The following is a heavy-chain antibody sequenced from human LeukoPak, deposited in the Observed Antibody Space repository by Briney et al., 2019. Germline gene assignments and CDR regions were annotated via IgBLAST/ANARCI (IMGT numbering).Heavy chain of an antibody. CDR1: GGSNSSSSYY. J-gene: IGHJ4*02. V-gene: IGHV4-39*07. D-gene: IGHD6-13*01. CDR2: IYYSGST. Sequence: SETLSLTCTVSGGSNSSSSYYWGWIRQPPGKGLEWIGSIYYSGSTYYNPSLKSRVTISVDTSKNQFSLKLSSVTAADTAVYYCARPYQGQQLAPIDYWGQGTLVTVSS. CDR3: ARPYQGQQLAPIDY.